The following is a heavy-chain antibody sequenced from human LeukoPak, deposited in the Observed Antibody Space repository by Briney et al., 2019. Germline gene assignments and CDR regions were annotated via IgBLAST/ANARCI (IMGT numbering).Heavy chain of an antibody. D-gene: IGHD3-22*01. J-gene: IGHJ4*02. CDR2: INPSGGST. V-gene: IGHV1-46*01. CDR3: ARGDARQTRLLQAFDY. CDR1: GYTFTSYY. Sequence: ASVKVSCKASGYTFTSYYMHWVRQAPGQGLEWMGIINPSGGSTSYAQKFQGRVTITADESTSTAYMELSSLRSEDTAVYYCARGDARQTRLLQAFDYWGQGTLVTVSS.